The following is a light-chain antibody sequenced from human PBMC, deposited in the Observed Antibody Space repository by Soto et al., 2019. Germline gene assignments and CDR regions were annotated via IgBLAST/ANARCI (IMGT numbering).Light chain of an antibody. Sequence: DIQMTQFPSTLSASVGDRETITCRASQTTNTWLAWYQQKPGTAPKLLIYDASSLEGGVPSRFSASGSGTECTLPISSLQPDDLATYYCQHYISYPYTFGQGTNVEI. J-gene: IGKJ2*01. CDR2: DAS. V-gene: IGKV1-5*01. CDR1: QTTNTW. CDR3: QHYISYPYT.